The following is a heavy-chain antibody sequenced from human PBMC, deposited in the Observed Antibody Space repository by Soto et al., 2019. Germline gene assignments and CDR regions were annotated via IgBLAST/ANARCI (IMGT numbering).Heavy chain of an antibody. CDR3: ARRGRHCSGGSCYLDAFDI. V-gene: IGHV4-39*01. Sequence: QLQLQESGPGLVKPSETLSLTCTVSGGSISSSSYCWGWIRQPPGKGLEWIGSIYYSGSTYYNPSLKSRVTISVDTSKNQFSLKLSSVTAADTAVYYCARRGRHCSGGSCYLDAFDIWGQGTMVTVSS. D-gene: IGHD2-15*01. J-gene: IGHJ3*02. CDR1: GGSISSSSYC. CDR2: IYYSGST.